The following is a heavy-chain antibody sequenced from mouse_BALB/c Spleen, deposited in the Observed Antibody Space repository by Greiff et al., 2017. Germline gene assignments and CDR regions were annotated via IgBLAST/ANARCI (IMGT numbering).Heavy chain of an antibody. CDR3: ARFYYYGLDY. CDR1: GYTFTSYW. CDR2: IDPSDSET. Sequence: QVQLQQPGAELVKPGAPVKLSCKASGYTFTSYWMNWVKQRPGRGLEWIGRIDPSDSETHYNQKFKDKATLTVDKSSSTAYIQLSSLTSEDSAVYYCARFYYYGLDYWGQGTTLTVSS. D-gene: IGHD1-1*01. J-gene: IGHJ2*01. V-gene: IGHV1-69*02.